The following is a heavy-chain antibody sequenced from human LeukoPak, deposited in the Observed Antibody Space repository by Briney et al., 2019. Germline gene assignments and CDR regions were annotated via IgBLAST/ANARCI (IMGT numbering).Heavy chain of an antibody. J-gene: IGHJ4*02. CDR2: INHSGST. Sequence: SEALSLTCAVYGGSFSGYYWSWIRQPPGKGLEWIGEINHSGSTNYNPSLKSRVTISVDTSKNQFSLKLSSVTAADTAVYYCARGTHVIPHDYWGQGTLVTVSS. CDR3: ARGTHVIPHDY. CDR1: GGSFSGYY. V-gene: IGHV4-34*01.